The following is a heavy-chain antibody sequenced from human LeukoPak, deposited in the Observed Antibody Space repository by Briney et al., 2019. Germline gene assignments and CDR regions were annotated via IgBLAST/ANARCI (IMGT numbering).Heavy chain of an antibody. D-gene: IGHD5/OR15-5a*01. J-gene: IGHJ4*02. Sequence: GRSLRLSCVASGFIFSDHAFHWVRQSPDKGLEWVALIGSDGTKKYYADSVQGRFTVSRENSKNTLFLQMNTVRADDTAVYFCARHMTSTRLFDSWGQGTLVTVSS. CDR2: IGSDGTKK. CDR3: ARHMTSTRLFDS. V-gene: IGHV3-30*04. CDR1: GFIFSDHA.